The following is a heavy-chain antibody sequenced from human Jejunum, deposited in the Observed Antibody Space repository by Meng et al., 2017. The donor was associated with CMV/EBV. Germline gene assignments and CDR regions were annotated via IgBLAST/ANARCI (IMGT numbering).Heavy chain of an antibody. V-gene: IGHV4-39*07. CDR1: SSDNYY. Sequence: SSDNYYWGWNRQPPGKGLEWIGTVYYRGSTYYNPSLKSRVTISVDTSKNQFSLKLSSVTAADTAVYYCARESNYDIWSGYYVLFDFWGQGALVTVSS. D-gene: IGHD3-3*01. CDR2: VYYRGST. CDR3: ARESNYDIWSGYYVLFDF. J-gene: IGHJ4*02.